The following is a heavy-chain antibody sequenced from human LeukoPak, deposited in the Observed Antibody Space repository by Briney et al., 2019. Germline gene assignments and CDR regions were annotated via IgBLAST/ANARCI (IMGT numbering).Heavy chain of an antibody. Sequence: GGSLRLSCAASGFTFSSYEMNWVRQAPGKGLEWVSYISSSGSTIYYADSVRGRFTISRDNAKNSLYLQMNSLRADDTAVYYCARVQWLATGHYFDYWGQGTLVTVSS. J-gene: IGHJ4*02. D-gene: IGHD6-19*01. CDR1: GFTFSSYE. CDR3: ARVQWLATGHYFDY. V-gene: IGHV3-48*03. CDR2: ISSSGSTI.